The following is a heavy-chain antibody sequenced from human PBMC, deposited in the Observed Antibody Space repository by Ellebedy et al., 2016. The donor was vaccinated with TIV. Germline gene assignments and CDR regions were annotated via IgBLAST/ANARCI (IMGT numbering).Heavy chain of an antibody. CDR3: AKGLTGDRGGWGWYFDL. D-gene: IGHD7-27*01. J-gene: IGHJ2*01. CDR1: GFTFSSYA. Sequence: PGGSLRLSCAASGFTFSSYAVSWVRQAPGKGLEWVSAISASGGSTYYGDSVKGRFSISRDNSKYTLYLQMNGLRAEDTAVYYCAKGLTGDRGGWGWYFDLWGRGTLVTVSS. CDR2: ISASGGST. V-gene: IGHV3-23*01.